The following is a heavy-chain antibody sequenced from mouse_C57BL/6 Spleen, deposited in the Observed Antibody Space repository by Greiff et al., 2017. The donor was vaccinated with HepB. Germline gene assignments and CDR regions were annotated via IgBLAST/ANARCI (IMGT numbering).Heavy chain of an antibody. CDR1: GFTFSSYA. D-gene: IGHD4-1*02. CDR2: ISDGGSYT. Sequence: EVMLVESGGGLVKPGGSLKLSCAASGFTFSSYAMSWVRQTPEKRLEWVATISDGGSYTYYPDNVKGRFTISRDNAKNNLYLQMSHLKSEDTAMYYCARELQLGRGAMDYWGQGTSVTVSS. J-gene: IGHJ4*01. CDR3: ARELQLGRGAMDY. V-gene: IGHV5-4*01.